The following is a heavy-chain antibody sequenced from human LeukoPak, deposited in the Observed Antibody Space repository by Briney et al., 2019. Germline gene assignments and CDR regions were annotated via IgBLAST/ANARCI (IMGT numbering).Heavy chain of an antibody. Sequence: SETLSLTCTFSGGSFSSGTFYWAWIRQPPGKGLEWIGSIHFSGGTYYNPSLKSRVTISVDTSKNQFSLKLSSVTAADTAVYYCARDGFGELLWFDPWGQGTLVTVSS. V-gene: IGHV4-39*07. CDR1: GGSFSSGTFY. D-gene: IGHD3-10*01. CDR3: ARDGFGELLWFDP. CDR2: IHFSGGT. J-gene: IGHJ5*02.